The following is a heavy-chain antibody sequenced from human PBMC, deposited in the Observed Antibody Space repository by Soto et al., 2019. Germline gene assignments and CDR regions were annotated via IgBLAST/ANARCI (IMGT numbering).Heavy chain of an antibody. D-gene: IGHD3-22*01. Sequence: GGSLRLSCAASGFTFSSYAMHWVRQAPGKGLEWVAVISYDGSNKYYADSVKGRFTISRDNSKNTLYLQMNSLRAEDTAVYYCLRPYYYDSSGYFDYWGQGTLVTVSS. CDR1: GFTFSSYA. V-gene: IGHV3-30-3*01. CDR3: LRPYYYDSSGYFDY. CDR2: ISYDGSNK. J-gene: IGHJ4*02.